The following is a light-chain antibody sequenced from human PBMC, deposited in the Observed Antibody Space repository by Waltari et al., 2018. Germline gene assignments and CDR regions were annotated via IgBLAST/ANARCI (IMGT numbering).Light chain of an antibody. CDR2: DNT. V-gene: IGLV1-40*01. J-gene: IGLJ1*01. Sequence: QSVLTQPPSVSGAPGQRITISCTGTSTNIGAGFRVHWYRQFPGPAPKVVIYDNTDRPSGIPDRFSGSKSGTSASLVISGLQAEDEAEYYCQSYDTSDVYVFGSGTQVTVL. CDR3: QSYDTSDVYV. CDR1: STNIGAGFR.